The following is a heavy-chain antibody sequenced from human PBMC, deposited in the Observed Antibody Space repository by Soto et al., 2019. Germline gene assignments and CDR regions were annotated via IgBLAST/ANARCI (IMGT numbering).Heavy chain of an antibody. Sequence: PSETLPLTSAVSGGFISSGGYFWCWILQPQGKGLEWIGYIYHSGSTYYNPSLKSRVTISVDRSKNQFSLKLSSVTAADTAVYYCARYQNTVTSYDEWSQRTLDTVSS. CDR2: IYHSGST. CDR3: ARYQNTVTSYDE. CDR1: GGFISSGGYF. D-gene: IGHD4-17*01. V-gene: IGHV4-30-2*01. J-gene: IGHJ1*01.